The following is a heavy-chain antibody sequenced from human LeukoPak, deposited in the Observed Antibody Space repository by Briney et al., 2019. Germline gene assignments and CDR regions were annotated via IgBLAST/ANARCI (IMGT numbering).Heavy chain of an antibody. CDR2: IYHSGIT. CDR1: GYSIGSGYY. CDR3: ARVVSTSWAFDY. D-gene: IGHD6-13*01. J-gene: IGHJ4*02. Sequence: SETLSLTCTVSGYSIGSGYYWGWIRQPPGKGLEWIGTIYHSGITYYNPSLESRVTISVDTSKNQFSLKLTSVTAADTAVYFCARVVSTSWAFDYWGQGTQVTVSS. V-gene: IGHV4-38-2*02.